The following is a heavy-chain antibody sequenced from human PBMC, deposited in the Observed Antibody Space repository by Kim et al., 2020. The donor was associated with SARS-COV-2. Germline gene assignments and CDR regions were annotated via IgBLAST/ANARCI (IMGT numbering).Heavy chain of an antibody. CDR1: GGSFSGYY. Sequence: SETLSLTCAVYGGSFSGYYWSWIRQPPGKGLEWIGEINHSGSTNYNPSLKSRVTISVDTSKNQFSLKLSSVTAADTAVYYCARGALEGEYWGQGTLVTVSS. CDR3: ARGALEGEY. J-gene: IGHJ4*02. V-gene: IGHV4-34*01. CDR2: INHSGST. D-gene: IGHD1-1*01.